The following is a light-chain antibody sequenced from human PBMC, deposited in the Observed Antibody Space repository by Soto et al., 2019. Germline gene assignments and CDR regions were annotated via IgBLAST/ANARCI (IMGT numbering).Light chain of an antibody. J-gene: IGKJ5*01. CDR1: QSVSSSY. CDR2: GAS. CDR3: QQYGSSIT. V-gene: IGKV3-20*01. Sequence: EIVLTQSPGTLSLSPGERATLSCRASQSVSSSYLAWYRQTPGQAPRILIYGASSRATGIPDRFSGSGSGTDFTLTISRLEPQEFAVYYCQQYGSSITFGQGTRLEIK.